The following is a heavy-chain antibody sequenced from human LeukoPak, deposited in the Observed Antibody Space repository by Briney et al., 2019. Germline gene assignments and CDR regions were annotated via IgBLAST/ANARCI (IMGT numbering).Heavy chain of an antibody. CDR2: INHSGST. D-gene: IGHD5-24*01. CDR3: VRADGRDGYRGLVDY. Sequence: SETLSLTCAVYGGSFSGYYWSWIRQPPGKGLEWIGEINHSGSTDYSPSLKSRVTMSVDTSRNQFSLKLNSVTAADAAVYYCVRADGRDGYRGLVDYWGQGTLVTVSA. CDR1: GGSFSGYY. V-gene: IGHV4-34*01. J-gene: IGHJ4*02.